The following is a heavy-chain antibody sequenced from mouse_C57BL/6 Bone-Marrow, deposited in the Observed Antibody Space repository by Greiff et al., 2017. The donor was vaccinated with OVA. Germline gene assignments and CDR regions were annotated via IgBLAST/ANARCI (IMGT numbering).Heavy chain of an antibody. CDR1: GYTFTDYY. CDR2: INPNNGGT. V-gene: IGHV1-26*01. J-gene: IGHJ4*01. D-gene: IGHD1-1*01. CDR3: ARDITTVRRAMDY. Sequence: EVQLQQSGPELVKPGASVKISCKASGYTFTDYYMNWVKQSHGKSLEWIGDINPNNGGTSYNQKFKGKATLTVDKSSSTAYMELRSLTSEDSAVYYCARDITTVRRAMDYWGQGTSVTGSS.